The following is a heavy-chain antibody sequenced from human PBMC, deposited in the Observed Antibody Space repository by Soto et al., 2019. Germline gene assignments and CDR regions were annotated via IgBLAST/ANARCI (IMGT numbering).Heavy chain of an antibody. Sequence: GASVKVSCKASGYTFTSYGISWVRQAPGQGLEWMGWISAYNGNTNYAQKLQGRVTMTTDTSTSTAYMELRSLRSDDTAVYYCASKRGFMDEQGHLGAFDIWGQAIMVSVS. J-gene: IGHJ3*02. CDR3: ASKRGFMDEQGHLGAFDI. CDR1: GYTFTSYG. D-gene: IGHD3-3*01. CDR2: ISAYNGNT. V-gene: IGHV1-18*01.